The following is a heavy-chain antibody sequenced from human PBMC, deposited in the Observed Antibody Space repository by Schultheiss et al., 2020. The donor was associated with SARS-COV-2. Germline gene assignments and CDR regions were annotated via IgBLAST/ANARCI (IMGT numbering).Heavy chain of an antibody. Sequence: ASVKVSCKASGYTFTSYGISWVRQAPGQGLEWMGWINPNSGGTNYAQKFQGRVTMTRDTSISTAYMELSRLRSDDTAVYYCARVRMTTVTDDAFDIWGQGTMVTVSS. V-gene: IGHV1-2*02. CDR3: ARVRMTTVTDDAFDI. CDR2: INPNSGGT. D-gene: IGHD4-17*01. J-gene: IGHJ3*02. CDR1: GYTFTSYG.